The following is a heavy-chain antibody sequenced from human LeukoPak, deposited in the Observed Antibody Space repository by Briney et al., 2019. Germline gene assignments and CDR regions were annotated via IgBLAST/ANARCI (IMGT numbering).Heavy chain of an antibody. D-gene: IGHD5-12*01. CDR3: SSVYSGNDLSQLDY. CDR2: INPNSGAT. CDR1: GYIFSDYY. Sequence: VASVKVSCKASGYIFSDYYVHGVRQAPGQGLEWGGWINPNSGATKYAQKFQGRVTMTRITSISTVYMDLSGLKSDDTAMYYCSSVYSGNDLSQLDYWGQGTLVTVSS. V-gene: IGHV1-2*02. J-gene: IGHJ4*02.